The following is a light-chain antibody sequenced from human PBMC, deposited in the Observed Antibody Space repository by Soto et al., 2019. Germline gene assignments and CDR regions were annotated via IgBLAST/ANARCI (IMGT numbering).Light chain of an antibody. CDR2: DVS. CDR3: QQATNWPPRTPPRT. J-gene: IGKJ1*01. CDR1: QSVSSSY. V-gene: IGKV3-11*01. Sequence: EIVLTQSPGTLSLSPGERATLSCRASQSVSSSYLAWYQQGPGQAPSLLIYDVSKRATGIPPRFSGSGSGTDFTLTISGLEPEDFAIYYCQQATNWPPRTPPRTFGQGTKVDIK.